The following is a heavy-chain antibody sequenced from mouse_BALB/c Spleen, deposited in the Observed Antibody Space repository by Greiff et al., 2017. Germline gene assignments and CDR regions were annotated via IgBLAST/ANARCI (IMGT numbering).Heavy chain of an antibody. J-gene: IGHJ2*01. CDR3: AIYDYEYYFDY. D-gene: IGHD2-4*01. CDR2: ISYSGST. Sequence: EVQLQESGPGLVKPSQSLSLTCPVTGYSITSDYAWNWIRQFPGNKLEWMGYISYSGSTSYNPSLKSRISITRDTSKNQFFLQLNSVTTEDTATYYCAIYDYEYYFDYWGQGTTLTVSS. CDR1: GYSITSDYA. V-gene: IGHV3-2*02.